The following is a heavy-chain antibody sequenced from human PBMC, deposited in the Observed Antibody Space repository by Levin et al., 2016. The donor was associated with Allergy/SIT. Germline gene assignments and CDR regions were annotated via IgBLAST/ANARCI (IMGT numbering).Heavy chain of an antibody. CDR3: AKDLFGDEYSSYYGMDV. D-gene: IGHD6-6*01. CDR2: ISYDGSNK. J-gene: IGHJ6*02. V-gene: IGHV3-30*18. Sequence: WIRQPPGKGLEWVAVISYDGSNKYYADSVKGRFTISRDNSKNTLYLQMNSLRAEDTAVYYCAKDLFGDEYSSYYGMDVWGQGTTVTVSS.